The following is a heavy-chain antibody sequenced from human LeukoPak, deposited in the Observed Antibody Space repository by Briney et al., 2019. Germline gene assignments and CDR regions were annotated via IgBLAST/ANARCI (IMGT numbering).Heavy chain of an antibody. D-gene: IGHD3-3*01. Sequence: GGSLRLSCAASGFTFSSYSMNWVRQAPGKGLEWVSYISSSSSTIYYADSVKGRFTISRDNAKNSLYLQMNSLRAEDTAVYYCARAARITIFGVVSPLSFYYYMDVWGKGTTVTVSS. CDR3: ARAARITIFGVVSPLSFYYYMDV. CDR1: GFTFSSYS. V-gene: IGHV3-48*01. CDR2: ISSSSSTI. J-gene: IGHJ6*03.